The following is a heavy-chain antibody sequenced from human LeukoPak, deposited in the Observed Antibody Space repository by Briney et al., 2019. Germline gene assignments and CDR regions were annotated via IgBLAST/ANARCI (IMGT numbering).Heavy chain of an antibody. CDR3: ARDRRSWGFDY. CDR1: GGSISSYY. CDR2: IYYSGST. Sequence: PSQTLSLTCTVSGGSISSYYWSWIRQPPGKGLEWIGYIYYSGSTNYNPSLKSRVTISVDTSKNQFSLKLSSVTAADTAVYYCARDRRSWGFDYWGQGTLVTVSS. V-gene: IGHV4-59*01. J-gene: IGHJ4*02. D-gene: IGHD1-26*01.